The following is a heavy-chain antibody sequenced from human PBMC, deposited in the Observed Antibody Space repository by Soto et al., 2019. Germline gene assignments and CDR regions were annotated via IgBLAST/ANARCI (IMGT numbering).Heavy chain of an antibody. V-gene: IGHV3-33*01. CDR3: ARGWELPRVYYYYGMDV. CDR2: IWYDGSNK. D-gene: IGHD1-26*01. J-gene: IGHJ6*02. CDR1: GFTFSSYG. Sequence: VGSLRLSCAASGFTFSSYGMHWVRQAPGKGLEWVAVIWYDGSNKYYADSVKGRFTISRDNSKNALYLQMNSLRAEDTAVYYCARGWELPRVYYYYGMDVWGQGTTVTVSS.